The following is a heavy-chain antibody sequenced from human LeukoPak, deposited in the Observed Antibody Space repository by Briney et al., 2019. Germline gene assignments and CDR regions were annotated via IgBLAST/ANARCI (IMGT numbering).Heavy chain of an antibody. Sequence: ASVKLSCKASGYTFTSYGIGWVRQAPGQGLEWMGWISAYNGNTTYAQKFQGRVTMTTDTSTSTAYMELRTLRSDDTAVYYCARDIVVVPAAWEYFDYWGQGTLVTVSS. CDR3: ARDIVVVPAAWEYFDY. CDR1: GYTFTSYG. J-gene: IGHJ4*02. CDR2: ISAYNGNT. D-gene: IGHD2-2*01. V-gene: IGHV1-18*01.